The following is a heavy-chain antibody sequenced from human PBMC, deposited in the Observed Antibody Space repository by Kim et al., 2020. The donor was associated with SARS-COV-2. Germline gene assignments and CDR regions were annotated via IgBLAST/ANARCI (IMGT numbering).Heavy chain of an antibody. V-gene: IGHV4-39*01. D-gene: IGHD3-10*01. J-gene: IGHJ5*02. CDR2: ISSSGTT. CDR1: GGSISTSGYF. CDR3: ARGVRYCGSGNPNCFDP. Sequence: SETLSLTCAVSGGSISTSGYFWGWIRQAPGKGLEWIGTISSSGTTYYNPSLNSRVTISADTSNNQFSLHLNSVAAADTAVYYCARGVRYCGSGNPNCFDP.